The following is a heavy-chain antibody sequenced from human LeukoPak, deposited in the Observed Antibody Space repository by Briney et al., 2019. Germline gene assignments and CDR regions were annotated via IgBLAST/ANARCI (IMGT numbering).Heavy chain of an antibody. CDR2: ISSSSSTI. V-gene: IGHV3-48*04. CDR3: ARDGDYDFWSGLPAHDAFDI. CDR1: GFTFSSYS. D-gene: IGHD3-3*01. Sequence: GGSLRLSCAASGFTFSSYSMNWVRQAPGKGLEWVSYISSSSSTIYYADSVKGRFTISRDNAKNSLYLQMNSLRAEDTAVYYCARDGDYDFWSGLPAHDAFDIWGQGTMVTVSS. J-gene: IGHJ3*02.